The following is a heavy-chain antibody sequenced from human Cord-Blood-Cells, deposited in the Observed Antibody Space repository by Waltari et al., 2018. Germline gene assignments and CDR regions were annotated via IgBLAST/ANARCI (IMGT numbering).Heavy chain of an antibody. Sequence: VQLVQSGAEVKKPGASVKVSCKASGYTFTGYYLHWVRQAPGQGLEWMGRINPNSGGTNYAQKFQGRVTMTRDTSISTAYMELSRLRSDDTAVYYCARAKRITMVQGVYYFDYWGQGTLVTVSS. D-gene: IGHD3-10*01. CDR1: GYTFTGYY. CDR3: ARAKRITMVQGVYYFDY. V-gene: IGHV1-2*06. J-gene: IGHJ4*02. CDR2: INPNSGGT.